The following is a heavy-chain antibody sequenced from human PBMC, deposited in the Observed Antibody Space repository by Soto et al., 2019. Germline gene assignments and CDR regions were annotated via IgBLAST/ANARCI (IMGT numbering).Heavy chain of an antibody. CDR2: INHSGST. CDR1: GGSFSGYY. CDR3: ARDKITGLFDY. V-gene: IGHV4-34*01. Sequence: QVQLQQWGAGLLKPSETLSLTCAVYGGSFSGYYWTWIRQPPGTGLEWIGEINHSGSTNYNPSLKSRVPISVDTSKNQFSLKLTSVTAADTAVYYCARDKITGLFDYWGQGTLDTVSS. D-gene: IGHD2-8*02. J-gene: IGHJ4*02.